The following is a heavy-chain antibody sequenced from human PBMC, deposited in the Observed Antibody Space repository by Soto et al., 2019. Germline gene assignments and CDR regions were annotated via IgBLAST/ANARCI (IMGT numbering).Heavy chain of an antibody. CDR1: GGTFSSYA. Sequence: ASVKVSCKASGGTFSSYAISWVRQAPGQGLEWMGGIIPIFGTANYAQKFQGRVTITADESTSTAYMELSSLRSEDTAVYYCARVPFTIFGVVIPNWFDPWGQGTLVTVSS. D-gene: IGHD3-3*01. CDR2: IIPIFGTA. CDR3: ARVPFTIFGVVIPNWFDP. V-gene: IGHV1-69*13. J-gene: IGHJ5*02.